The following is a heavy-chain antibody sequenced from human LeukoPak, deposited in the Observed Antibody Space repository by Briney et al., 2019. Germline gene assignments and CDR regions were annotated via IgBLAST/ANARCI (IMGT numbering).Heavy chain of an antibody. CDR1: GGSISSGGYY. CDR3: AREQIGYCSGGSCSRKFDP. D-gene: IGHD2-15*01. CDR2: IYYSGST. Sequence: SETLSLTCTVSGGSISSGGYYWSWIRQHPGKGLEWIGYIYYSGSTYYNPSLKSRVTISVDASKNQFSLKLSSVTAADTAVYYCAREQIGYCSGGSCSRKFDPWGQGTLVTVSS. J-gene: IGHJ5*02. V-gene: IGHV4-31*03.